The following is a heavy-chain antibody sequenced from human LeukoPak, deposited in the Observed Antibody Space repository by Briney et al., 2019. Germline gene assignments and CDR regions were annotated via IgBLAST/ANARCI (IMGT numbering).Heavy chain of an antibody. CDR3: ARRRVGATFYYYYYMDV. CDR1: GGSFSGYY. Sequence: SEALSLTCAVYGGSFSGYYWSWIRQPPGKGLEWIGEINHSGSTNYNPSLKSRVTISVDTSKNQFSLKLSSVTAADTSVYYCARRRVGATFYYYYYMDVWGKGTTVTVSS. J-gene: IGHJ6*03. D-gene: IGHD1-26*01. V-gene: IGHV4-34*01. CDR2: INHSGST.